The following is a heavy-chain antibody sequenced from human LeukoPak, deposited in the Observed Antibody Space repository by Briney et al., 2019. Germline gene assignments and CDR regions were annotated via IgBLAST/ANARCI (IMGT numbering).Heavy chain of an antibody. V-gene: IGHV3-13*01. Sequence: SGGSLRLSCAASGFTFSSYDMHWVRQATGKGLEWVSAIGTAGDTYYPGSVKGRFTISRENAQNSLYIQMNSLRAGDTAVYYCAREAFPIAVAATDFDYWGQGTLVTVSS. D-gene: IGHD6-19*01. J-gene: IGHJ4*02. CDR1: GFTFSSYD. CDR3: AREAFPIAVAATDFDY. CDR2: IGTAGDT.